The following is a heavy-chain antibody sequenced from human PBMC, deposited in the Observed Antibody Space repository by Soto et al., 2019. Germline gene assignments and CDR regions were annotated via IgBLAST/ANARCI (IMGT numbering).Heavy chain of an antibody. D-gene: IGHD6-19*01. Sequence: TGGSLRLSCAASGFTFSSYSMNWVRQAPGKGLEWVSSISSSSSYIYYTDSVKGRFTISRDNAKNSLYLQMNSLRAEDTAVYYCASGWQWLPPNYWGQGTLVTVSS. CDR3: ASGWQWLPPNY. J-gene: IGHJ4*02. CDR1: GFTFSSYS. V-gene: IGHV3-21*01. CDR2: ISSSSSYI.